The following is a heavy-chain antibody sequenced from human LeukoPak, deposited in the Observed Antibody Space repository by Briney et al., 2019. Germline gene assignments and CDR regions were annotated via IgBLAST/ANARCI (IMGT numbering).Heavy chain of an antibody. CDR3: AKDKSVSADYYFDY. Sequence: GGSLRLSCAASGFAFSGYAMHWVRQAPGKGLEWLTVISTDGNDKHYADSVKGRFTVSRDNSKNTLFLQMNNLRTEDTAVYYCAKDKSVSADYYFDYWGQGTLVTVSS. D-gene: IGHD5/OR15-5a*01. CDR2: ISTDGNDK. J-gene: IGHJ4*02. CDR1: GFAFSGYA. V-gene: IGHV3-30*04.